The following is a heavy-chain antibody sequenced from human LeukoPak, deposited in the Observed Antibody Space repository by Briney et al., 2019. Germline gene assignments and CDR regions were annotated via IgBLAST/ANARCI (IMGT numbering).Heavy chain of an antibody. CDR2: INPSGGST. CDR3: ARGESSGFGELLPDY. V-gene: IGHV1-46*01. J-gene: IGHJ4*02. Sequence: ASVKVSCKASGYTFTNYYIHWVRQAPGQGLEWMGIINPSGGSTSYAQKFQGRVTMTRDMSTSTVYMELSSLRSEDTAVYYCARGESSGFGELLPDYWGQGTLVTVSS. D-gene: IGHD3-10*01. CDR1: GYTFTNYY.